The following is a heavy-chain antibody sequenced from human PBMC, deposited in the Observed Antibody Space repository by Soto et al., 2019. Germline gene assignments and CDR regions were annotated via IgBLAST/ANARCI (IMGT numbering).Heavy chain of an antibody. CDR3: ARRGYGSRWPNVCMYV. CDR2: ISNNGAHT. CDR1: GFTFSNYE. J-gene: IGHJ6*03. Sequence: EAQLVESGGGLVQPGGSLRLSCAASGFTFSNYEMHWVRQAPGKGLEYVSGISNNGAHTDYAKSVKGRFTISRDNSENTLYLQMGSLRAEDMALYYCARRGYGSRWPNVCMYVWGKGTTVTVSS. V-gene: IGHV3-64*01. D-gene: IGHD6-13*01.